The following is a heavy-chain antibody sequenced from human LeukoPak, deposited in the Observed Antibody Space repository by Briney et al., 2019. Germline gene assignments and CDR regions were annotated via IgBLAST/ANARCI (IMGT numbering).Heavy chain of an antibody. D-gene: IGHD3-9*01. CDR1: GYSISSGYY. J-gene: IGHJ6*03. CDR3: ARNRVILRYFDWLMDYYYYYMDV. V-gene: IGHV4-38-2*02. CDR2: IYHSGST. Sequence: PSETLSLTFTVSGYSISSGYYWGWIRQPPGKGLEWIGSIYHSGSTYYNPSLKSRVTISVDTSKNQFSLKLSSVTAADTAVYYCARNRVILRYFDWLMDYYYYYMDVWGKGTTVTVSS.